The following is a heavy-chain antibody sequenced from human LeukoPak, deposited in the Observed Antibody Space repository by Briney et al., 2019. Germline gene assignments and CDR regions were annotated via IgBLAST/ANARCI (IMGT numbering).Heavy chain of an antibody. Sequence: PGGSLRLSCVGSGFTFSTYDMNWVRQAPGKGLEWVAVISYDGSNKYYADSVKGRFTISRDNSKNTLYLQMNTLRAEDTAVSDSAKYVSWNRFDPWGQGTLVTVSS. V-gene: IGHV3-30*18. CDR2: ISYDGSNK. J-gene: IGHJ5*02. D-gene: IGHD3-10*02. CDR1: GFTFSTYD. CDR3: AKYVSWNRFDP.